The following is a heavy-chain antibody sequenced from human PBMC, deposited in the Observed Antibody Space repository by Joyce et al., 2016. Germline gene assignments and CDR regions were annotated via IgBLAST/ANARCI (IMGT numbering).Heavy chain of an antibody. V-gene: IGHV4-39*07. D-gene: IGHD6-19*01. J-gene: IGHJ4*02. CDR1: GASIRSTSDY. Sequence: QVQLRESGPGLVKPSETLSLTCSVSGASIRSTSDYWGWIRQPPGKGLEWIASMSVSGGSVYNPSLKSRVTLPADSSENHFSLKLTSLTAADTTVYYCAKRSGWHNYFDFWGQGSLVTVSS. CDR3: AKRSGWHNYFDF. CDR2: MSVSGGS.